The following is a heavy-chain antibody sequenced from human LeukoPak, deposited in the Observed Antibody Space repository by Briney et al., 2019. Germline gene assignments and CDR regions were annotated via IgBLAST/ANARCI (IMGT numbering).Heavy chain of an antibody. J-gene: IGHJ4*02. CDR2: IIPIFGTA. D-gene: IGHD2-15*01. Sequence: SVKVSCKASGGTFSSYAISWVRQAPGQGLEWMGRIIPIFGTANYAQKFQGRVTITTDESTSTAYMELSSLGSEDTAVYYCASAPVVVAAIDYFGYWGQGTLVTVSS. CDR3: ASAPVVVAAIDYFGY. V-gene: IGHV1-69*05. CDR1: GGTFSSYA.